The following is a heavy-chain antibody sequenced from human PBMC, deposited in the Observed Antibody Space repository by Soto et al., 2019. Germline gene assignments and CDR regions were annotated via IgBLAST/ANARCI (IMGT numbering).Heavy chain of an antibody. CDR1: GGTFSSYA. Sequence: SVKVSCKASGGTFSSYAISWVRQAPGQGLEWMGGIIPIFGTANYAQKFQGRVTITADESTSTAYMELSSLRSEDTAVYYCASLNLDSSGWYESRNYGMDVSGQGTTVTVSS. J-gene: IGHJ6*02. V-gene: IGHV1-69*13. D-gene: IGHD6-19*01. CDR3: ASLNLDSSGWYESRNYGMDV. CDR2: IIPIFGTA.